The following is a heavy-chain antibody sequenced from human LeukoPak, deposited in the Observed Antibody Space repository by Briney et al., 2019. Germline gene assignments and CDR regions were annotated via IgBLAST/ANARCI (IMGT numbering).Heavy chain of an antibody. CDR3: AKQWVDC. CDR2: ISESGDTT. J-gene: IGHJ4*02. D-gene: IGHD1-26*01. V-gene: IGHV3-23*01. Sequence: PGGSLRLSCAASGFTFSNYAMNWVRQAPGKGLEWVSSISESGDTTHYVDSVKGRFTISRDNAQNTLYLQMNTLRAEDTALYYCAKQWVDCWGQGTLVTVSS. CDR1: GFTFSNYA.